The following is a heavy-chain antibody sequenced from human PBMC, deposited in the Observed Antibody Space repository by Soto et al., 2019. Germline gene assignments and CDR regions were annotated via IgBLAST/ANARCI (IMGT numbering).Heavy chain of an antibody. CDR3: AKGVGVDTAMAL. Sequence: AGGSLRLSCAASGFTFSSYAMSWFRQAPGKGLEWVSAISGSGGSTYYADSVKGRFTISRDNSKNTLYLQMNSLRAEDTAVYYCAKGVGVDTAMALWGQGTLVTVSS. CDR2: ISGSGGST. J-gene: IGHJ4*02. V-gene: IGHV3-23*01. D-gene: IGHD5-18*01. CDR1: GFTFSSYA.